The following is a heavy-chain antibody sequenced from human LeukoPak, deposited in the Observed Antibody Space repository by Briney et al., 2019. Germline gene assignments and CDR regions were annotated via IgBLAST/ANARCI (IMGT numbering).Heavy chain of an antibody. V-gene: IGHV4-4*07. Sequence: SETLSLTCTVSGGSISSYYWSWIRQPAGKGLEWIGRIRTSGSTNYNPSLKSRLTILIDTSKNQLSLKLTSVTAADTAVYYCARGFSGNPFFDYWGRGALVTVSS. CDR3: ARGFSGNPFFDY. D-gene: IGHD3-3*01. CDR2: IRTSGST. CDR1: GGSISSYY. J-gene: IGHJ4*02.